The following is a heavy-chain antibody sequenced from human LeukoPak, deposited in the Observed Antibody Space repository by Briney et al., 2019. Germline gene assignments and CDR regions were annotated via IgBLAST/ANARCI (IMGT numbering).Heavy chain of an antibody. CDR3: ARDRCSGGSCYNGV. V-gene: IGHV1-69*04. CDR2: IIPILGTA. J-gene: IGHJ4*01. D-gene: IGHD2-15*01. CDR1: GGTFSSYA. Sequence: SVKVSCKASGGTFSSYAISWVRQAPGQGLEWMGRIIPILGTANYAQKFQGRVTITADKSTSTPYMELSSLRSEDAAVYYCARDRCSGGSCYNGVWGQGTMVTVSS.